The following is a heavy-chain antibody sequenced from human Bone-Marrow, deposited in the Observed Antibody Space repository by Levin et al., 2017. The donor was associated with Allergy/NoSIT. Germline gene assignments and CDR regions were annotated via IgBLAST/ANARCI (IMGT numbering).Heavy chain of an antibody. CDR3: TTLSITPEWIQLWFGESEEN. CDR1: GFTFSNAW. V-gene: IGHV3-15*01. D-gene: IGHD5-18*01. Sequence: GGSLRLSCAASGFTFSNAWMSWVRQAPGKGLEWVGRIKSKTDGGTTDYAAPVKGRFTISRDDSKNTLYLQMNSLKTEDTAVYYCTTLSITPEWIQLWFGESEENWGQGTLVTVSS. CDR2: IKSKTDGGTT. J-gene: IGHJ4*02.